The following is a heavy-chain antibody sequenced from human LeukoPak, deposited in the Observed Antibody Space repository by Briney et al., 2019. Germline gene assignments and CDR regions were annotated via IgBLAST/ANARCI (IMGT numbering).Heavy chain of an antibody. CDR2: IYYSGST. V-gene: IGHV4-31*03. CDR3: LRATVAWFDP. CDR1: GGSISSGGYY. D-gene: IGHD4-23*01. J-gene: IGHJ5*02. Sequence: SETLSLTCTVSGGSISSGGYYWSWIRQHPGKGLEWIGYIYYSGSTYYNPSLKSRVTISVDTSKNQFSLKLSSVTAADTAVYYCLRATVAWFDPWGQGTLVTVSS.